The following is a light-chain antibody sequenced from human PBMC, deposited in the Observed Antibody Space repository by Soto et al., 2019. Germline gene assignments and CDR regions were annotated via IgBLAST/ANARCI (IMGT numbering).Light chain of an antibody. CDR1: QSIGDL. CDR2: KAS. J-gene: IGKJ1*01. Sequence: DIQMTQSPSTLSASVEDIVTITCRASQSIGDLLAWYQQKPGEAPKLLIYKASYLESGVPSRFSGSGSGTEFTLTISSLQPEDLATYYCQHYSAFSVTFGQGTKVEIK. V-gene: IGKV1-5*03. CDR3: QHYSAFSVT.